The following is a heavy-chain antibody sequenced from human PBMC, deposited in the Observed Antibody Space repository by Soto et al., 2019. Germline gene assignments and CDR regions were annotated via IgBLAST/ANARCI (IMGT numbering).Heavy chain of an antibody. CDR2: IIPIFGTA. CDR3: ARGDADYGDYTIDY. J-gene: IGHJ4*02. Sequence: GASVKVSCKASGGTFSSYAISWVRQAPGQGLEWMGGIIPIFGTANYAQKFQGRVTITADESTSTAYMELSSLRSEDTAVYYCARGDADYGDYTIDYWGQGTLVTVSS. D-gene: IGHD4-17*01. CDR1: GGTFSSYA. V-gene: IGHV1-69*13.